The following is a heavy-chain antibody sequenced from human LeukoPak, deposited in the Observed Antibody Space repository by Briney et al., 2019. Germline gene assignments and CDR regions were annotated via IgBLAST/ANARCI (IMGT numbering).Heavy chain of an antibody. CDR3: ARASRYCSSTSCYVGAFDI. Sequence: SETLSLTCTVSGGSISSYYWSWIRQPPGKGLEWIGYIYYSGSTNYNPSLKSRVTISVDTSKNQFSLKLSSVTAADTAVYYCARASRYCSSTSCYVGAFDIWGQGTMVTVSS. CDR2: IYYSGST. D-gene: IGHD2-2*01. J-gene: IGHJ3*02. CDR1: GGSISSYY. V-gene: IGHV4-59*01.